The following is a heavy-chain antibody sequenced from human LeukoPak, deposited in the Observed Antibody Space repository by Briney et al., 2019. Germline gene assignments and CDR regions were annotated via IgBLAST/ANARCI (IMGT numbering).Heavy chain of an antibody. CDR3: ARGSGVLYFDY. D-gene: IGHD3-10*01. J-gene: IGHJ4*02. CDR2: INHSGST. V-gene: IGHV4-34*01. CDR1: GGSFSGYY. Sequence: SETLSLTCAVYGGSFSGYYWSWIRQPPGKGLEWIGEINHSGSTSYNPSLKSRVTISVDTSKNNFSLKLSSVTAADTAVYYGARGSGVLYFDYWGQGTLVTVSS.